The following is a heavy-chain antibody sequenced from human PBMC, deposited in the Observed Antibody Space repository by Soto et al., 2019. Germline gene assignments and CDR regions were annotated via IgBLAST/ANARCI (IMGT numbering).Heavy chain of an antibody. CDR1: GGTFSSYT. V-gene: IGHV1-69*01. CDR3: ARGDIVASTFFDY. CDR2: IIPMLDTT. J-gene: IGHJ4*02. Sequence: QVQLVQSGAEVKKPGSSVIVSCKASGGTFSSYTINWVRQAPGQGLEWVGGIIPMLDTTTFAQKFQGRVTITADDSTGTAYMELSSLRSENTSMYYCARGDIVASTFFDYWGQGTLVTVSS. D-gene: IGHD5-12*01.